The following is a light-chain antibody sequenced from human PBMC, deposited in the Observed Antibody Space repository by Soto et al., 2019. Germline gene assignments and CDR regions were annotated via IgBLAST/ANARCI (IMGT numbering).Light chain of an antibody. CDR2: GAS. CDR3: QQYGSSPIT. CDR1: QGVTTN. V-gene: IGKV3-20*01. J-gene: IGKJ5*01. Sequence: EIVMTQSPATLSVSPGERATLSCRAGQGVTTNFAWYQQKSGQSPRLLIYGASSRATGIPDRGSGSGSGTDFTLTISILEPEDFAVYYCQQYGSSPITFGQGTRLEI.